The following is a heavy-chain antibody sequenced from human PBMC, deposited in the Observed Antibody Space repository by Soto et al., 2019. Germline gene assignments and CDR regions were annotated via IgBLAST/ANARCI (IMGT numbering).Heavy chain of an antibody. J-gene: IGHJ1*01. CDR1: GYTLTELS. CDR2: FDPEDGET. V-gene: IGHV1-24*01. CDR3: ATDLGLVTAIPSPWRRLGYFQH. Sequence: QVQLVQSGAEVKKPGASVKVSCKVSGYTLTELSMHWVRQAPGKGLEWMGGFDPEDGETIYAQKFQGRVTMTEDTSPDTAYMELSSLRSEDTAVYYCATDLGLVTAIPSPWRRLGYFQHWGQGTLVTVSS. D-gene: IGHD2-21*02.